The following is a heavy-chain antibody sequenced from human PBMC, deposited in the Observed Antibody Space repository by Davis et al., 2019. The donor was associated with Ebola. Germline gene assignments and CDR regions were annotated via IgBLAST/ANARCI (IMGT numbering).Heavy chain of an antibody. D-gene: IGHD2-21*02. J-gene: IGHJ6*04. CDR2: IIPILGIA. CDR3: ARDGAVVTAINYYYYYGMDV. Sequence: SVKVSCKASGGTFSSYTISWVRQAPGQGLEWMGRIIPILGIANYAQKFQGRVTITADKSTSTAYMELSSLRSEDTAVYYCARDGAVVTAINYYYYYGMDVWGKGTTVTVSS. V-gene: IGHV1-69*04. CDR1: GGTFSSYT.